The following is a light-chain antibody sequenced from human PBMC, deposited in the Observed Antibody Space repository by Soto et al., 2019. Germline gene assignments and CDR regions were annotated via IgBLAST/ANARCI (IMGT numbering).Light chain of an antibody. CDR3: QQYGSSPTT. J-gene: IGKJ1*01. Sequence: EIVVTQSPGTLSLSPGERATHSCRDSQSVSSSYLAWYQQKPGQAPRLLIYGASSRATGIPDRFSGSGSGTDFTLTISRLEPEDFAVYYCQQYGSSPTTFGQGTKV. V-gene: IGKV3-20*01. CDR1: QSVSSSY. CDR2: GAS.